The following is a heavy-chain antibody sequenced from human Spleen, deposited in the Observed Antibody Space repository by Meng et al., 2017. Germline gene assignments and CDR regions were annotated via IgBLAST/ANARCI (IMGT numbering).Heavy chain of an antibody. CDR3: SGHVDY. Sequence: SLKISCAASGFTFDDYAMHWVRQVPGKGLEWVAGISWNSGNIGYADSVKGRFTISRDNAKKILSLQMNSLRTEDTAFYYCSGHVDYWGHGTLVTVSS. CDR1: GFTFDDYA. J-gene: IGHJ4*01. CDR2: ISWNSGNI. V-gene: IGHV3-9*01.